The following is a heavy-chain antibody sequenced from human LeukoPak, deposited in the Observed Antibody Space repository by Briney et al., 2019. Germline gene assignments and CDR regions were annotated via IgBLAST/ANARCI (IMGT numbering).Heavy chain of an antibody. CDR3: ARGGYSYGDNWFDP. CDR1: GGSFSGYY. J-gene: IGHJ5*02. CDR2: INHNGST. D-gene: IGHD5-18*01. V-gene: IGHV4-34*01. Sequence: TSETLSLTCAVYGGSFSGYYWSWIRQPPGKGLEWIGEINHNGSTNYNPSLKSRVTISVDTSKNQFSLKLSSVTAADTAVYYCARGGYSYGDNWFDPWGQGTLVTVSS.